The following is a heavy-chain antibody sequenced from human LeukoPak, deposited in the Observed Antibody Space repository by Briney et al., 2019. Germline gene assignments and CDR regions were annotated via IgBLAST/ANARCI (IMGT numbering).Heavy chain of an antibody. J-gene: IGHJ4*02. V-gene: IGHV3-23*01. D-gene: IGHD6-19*01. CDR3: AKRRTAVAGTDFDY. Sequence: GGSLRLSCAASGITFSSYAMSWVRQAPGKGLEWVSAITAGGTSTYYADSVKARFTISRDNSKNTLYLQMNSLRAEDTAVYCCAKRRTAVAGTDFDYWGQGTLVTVSS. CDR1: GITFSSYA. CDR2: ITAGGTST.